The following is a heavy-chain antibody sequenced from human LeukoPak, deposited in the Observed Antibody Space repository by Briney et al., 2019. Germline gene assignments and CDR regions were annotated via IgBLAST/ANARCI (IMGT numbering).Heavy chain of an antibody. Sequence: PGGSLRLSCAASGFTFSGSAMHWVRQASGKGLEWVGRIRSKANSYATAYAASVKGRFTISRDDSKNTAYLQMNSLKTEDTAVYYCTRQSEVLWFGESPSGYYYYYMDVWGKGTTVTISS. CDR3: TRQSEVLWFGESPSGYYYYYMDV. J-gene: IGHJ6*03. D-gene: IGHD3-10*01. CDR1: GFTFSGSA. V-gene: IGHV3-73*01. CDR2: IRSKANSYAT.